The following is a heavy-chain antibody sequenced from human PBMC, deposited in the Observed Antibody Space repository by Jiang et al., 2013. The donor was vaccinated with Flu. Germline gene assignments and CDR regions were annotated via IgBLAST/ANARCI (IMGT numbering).Heavy chain of an antibody. CDR3: ARVGSSRVYSSSFYYYYMDV. CDR2: IYYSGST. V-gene: IGHV4-59*11. Sequence: GPGLVKPSETLSLTCTVSGGSISSHYWSWIRQPPGKGLEWIGYIYYSGSTNYNPSLKSRVTISVDTSKNQFSLKLSSVTAADTAVYYCARVGSSRVYSSSFYYYYMDVWGQRDHGHRLL. CDR1: GGSISSHY. J-gene: IGHJ6*03. D-gene: IGHD6-6*01.